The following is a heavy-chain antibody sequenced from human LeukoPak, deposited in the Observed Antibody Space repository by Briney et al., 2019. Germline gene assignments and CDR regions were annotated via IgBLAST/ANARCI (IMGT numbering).Heavy chain of an antibody. D-gene: IGHD3-10*01. CDR3: ARDGSRKYYGSGSYFDY. J-gene: IGHJ4*02. Sequence: SETLSLTCTVSGGSISSGGYYWSWIRQHPGKGLEWIGYIYYSGSTYYNPSLKSRVTISVDTSKNQFSLKLSSVTAADTAVYYCARDGSRKYYGSGSYFDYWGQGTLVTVSS. CDR1: GGSISSGGYY. CDR2: IYYSGST. V-gene: IGHV4-31*03.